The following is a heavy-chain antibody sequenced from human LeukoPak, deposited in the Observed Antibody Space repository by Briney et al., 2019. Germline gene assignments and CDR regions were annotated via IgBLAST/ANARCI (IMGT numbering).Heavy chain of an antibody. CDR2: ISWNSGSI. V-gene: IGHV3-9*01. J-gene: IGHJ4*02. Sequence: GGSLRLSCAASGFTFDDYAMHWVRRAPGKGLEWVSGISWNSGSIGYADSVKGRFTISRDNAKNSLYLQVNSLRAEDTALYYCAKVSYNWNSLEFDYWGQGTLVTVSS. D-gene: IGHD1-7*01. CDR1: GFTFDDYA. CDR3: AKVSYNWNSLEFDY.